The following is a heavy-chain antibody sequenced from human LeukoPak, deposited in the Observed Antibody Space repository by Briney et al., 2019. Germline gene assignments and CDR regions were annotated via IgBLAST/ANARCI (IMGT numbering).Heavy chain of an antibody. V-gene: IGHV3-33*01. CDR3: ARAGGSYYTTFDY. J-gene: IGHJ4*02. CDR2: IWYDGSNK. D-gene: IGHD1-26*01. Sequence: GGSLRLSCAASGFTFSSYGMHWVRQAPGKGLEWVAVIWYDGSNKYYADSVKGRFTISRVNSKNTLYLQMNSLRAEDTAVYYCARAGGSYYTTFDYWGQGTLVTVSS. CDR1: GFTFSSYG.